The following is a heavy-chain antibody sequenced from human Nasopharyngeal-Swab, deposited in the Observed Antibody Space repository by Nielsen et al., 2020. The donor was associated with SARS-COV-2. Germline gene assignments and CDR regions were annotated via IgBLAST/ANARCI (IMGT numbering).Heavy chain of an antibody. Sequence: GASLQISCTASGFTFGDYAMSWVRQAPGKGLEWVGFIRSKAYGGTTEYAASVKGRFTISRDDSKSIAYLQMNSLKTEDTAVYYCTLTGYSSGWSVYYYYGMDVWGQGTTVTVSS. CDR3: TLTGYSSGWSVYYYYGMDV. J-gene: IGHJ6*02. V-gene: IGHV3-49*04. D-gene: IGHD6-19*01. CDR2: IRSKAYGGTT. CDR1: GFTFGDYA.